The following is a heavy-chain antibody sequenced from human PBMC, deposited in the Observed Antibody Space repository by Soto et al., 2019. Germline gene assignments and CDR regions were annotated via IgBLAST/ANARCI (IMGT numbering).Heavy chain of an antibody. CDR1: GYTFTSYG. CDR3: ARVPKYHFWSGPRGGELFDI. CDR2: ISAYNGNT. V-gene: IGHV1-18*04. J-gene: IGHJ3*02. Sequence: ASVKVSCKASGYTFTSYGISWVRQAPGQGLEWMGWISAYNGNTNYAQKLQGRVTMATDTSTSTAYMELRSLRTDDTAVYYCARVPKYHFWSGPRGGELFDIWAQGTMVTVSS. D-gene: IGHD3-3*01.